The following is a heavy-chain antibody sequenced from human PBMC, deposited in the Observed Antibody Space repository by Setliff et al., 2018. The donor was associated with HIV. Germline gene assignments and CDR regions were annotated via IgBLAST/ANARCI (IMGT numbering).Heavy chain of an antibody. CDR1: GFTFDDYG. CDR3: ERVEGSSSWFYYYYYYMDI. V-gene: IGHV3-20*04. Sequence: GSLRLSCAASGFTFDDYGMSWVRQAPGKGLEWVSGINWNGGSTGYADSVKGRFTFSRDNGKNSLYLQMNSLRAEDTAVYYCERVEGSSSWFYYYYYYMDIWGKGTTVTVSS. D-gene: IGHD6-13*01. CDR2: INWNGGST. J-gene: IGHJ6*03.